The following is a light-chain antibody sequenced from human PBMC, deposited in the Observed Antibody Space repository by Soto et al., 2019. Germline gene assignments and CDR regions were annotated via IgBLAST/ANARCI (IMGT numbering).Light chain of an antibody. Sequence: DIVMTQSPDSLAVSLGERATINCKSSQRVLYSSNNKNYLAWYQQKPGQPPKLLIYWATTRESRVPDRFSGSGSGTDLNLTNSSMQAEDVAVYYGQQYYSTPRTLGQVTKVELK. J-gene: IGKJ1*01. CDR1: QRVLYSSNNKNY. V-gene: IGKV4-1*01. CDR2: WAT. CDR3: QQYYSTPRT.